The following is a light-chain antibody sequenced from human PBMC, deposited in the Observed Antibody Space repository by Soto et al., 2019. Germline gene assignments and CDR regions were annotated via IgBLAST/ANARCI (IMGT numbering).Light chain of an antibody. J-gene: IGKJ3*01. Sequence: EIVMTQSPATLSVSPGERATLSCRASQSVSSNLAWYQQKPGQATRLLIYGASTRATGIPARFSGSGSGTEFTLTISSLQSEDFAVYYCQQYNNWPFTLGPGTKVEIK. CDR1: QSVSSN. CDR2: GAS. V-gene: IGKV3D-15*01. CDR3: QQYNNWPFT.